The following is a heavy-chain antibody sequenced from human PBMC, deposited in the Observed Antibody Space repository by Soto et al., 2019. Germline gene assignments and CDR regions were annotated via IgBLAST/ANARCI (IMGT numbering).Heavy chain of an antibody. CDR3: ARDLGYGSGSYPKTNYYYYYMDV. V-gene: IGHV4-59*01. D-gene: IGHD3-10*01. J-gene: IGHJ6*03. Sequence: LSETLSLTCTVSGGSISSYYWSWIRQPPGKGLEWIGYIYYSGSTNYNPSLKSRVTISVDTSKNQFSLKLSSVTAADTAVYYCARDLGYGSGSYPKTNYYYYYMDVWGKGTTVTVSS. CDR2: IYYSGST. CDR1: GGSISSYY.